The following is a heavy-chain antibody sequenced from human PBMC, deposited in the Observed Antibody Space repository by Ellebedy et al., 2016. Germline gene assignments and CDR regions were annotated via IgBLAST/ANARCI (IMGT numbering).Heavy chain of an antibody. J-gene: IGHJ4*02. Sequence: ASVKVSXXASGYTFTGYYMHWVRQAPGQGLEWMGWINPNSGGTNYAQKFQGRVTITRDTSISTAYMELSRLRSDDTAVYYCARSVPGYDGAYYFDYWGQGTLVTVSS. CDR2: INPNSGGT. CDR1: GYTFTGYY. V-gene: IGHV1-2*02. CDR3: ARSVPGYDGAYYFDY. D-gene: IGHD3-16*01.